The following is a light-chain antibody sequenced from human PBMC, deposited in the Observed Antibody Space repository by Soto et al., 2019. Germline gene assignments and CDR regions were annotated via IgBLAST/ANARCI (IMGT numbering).Light chain of an antibody. J-gene: IGKJ2*01. Sequence: EIVLTQSPATLSLSPGERATLSCRASQSVSSYLAWYQQKPGQAPRLLIYDASNRATGIPARFSGSGSGTPFTLTISSLEPEDFAVYYCQQRSNWPPYTFGQGTKLEIK. CDR2: DAS. CDR3: QQRSNWPPYT. V-gene: IGKV3-11*01. CDR1: QSVSSY.